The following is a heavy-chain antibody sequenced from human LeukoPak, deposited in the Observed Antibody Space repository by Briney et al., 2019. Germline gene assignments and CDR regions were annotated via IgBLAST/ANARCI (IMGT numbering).Heavy chain of an antibody. V-gene: IGHV3-21*01. CDR2: ISSSSSYI. D-gene: IGHD2-15*01. CDR1: GFTFSSYS. CDR3: AVHGYCGGGSCYLSGWFDP. Sequence: GGSLRLSCAASGFTFSSYSVNWVRQAPGKGLEWVSSISSSSSYIYYADSVEGRFTISRDNAKNSLYLQMNSLRAEDTAVYYCAVHGYCGGGSCYLSGWFDPWGQGTLVTVSS. J-gene: IGHJ5*02.